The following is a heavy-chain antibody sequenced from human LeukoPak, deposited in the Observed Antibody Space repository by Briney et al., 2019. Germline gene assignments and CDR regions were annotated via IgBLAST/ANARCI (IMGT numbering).Heavy chain of an antibody. CDR3: AREEYSGSYYFDY. D-gene: IGHD1-26*01. CDR2: ISSSSSYI. Sequence: PGGSLRLSCAASGLTFSSYSMNWVRQAPGKGLEWVSSISSSSSYIYYADSVKGRFTISRDNAKNSLYLQMNSLRAEDTAVYYCAREEYSGSYYFDYWGQGTLVTVSS. CDR1: GLTFSSYS. V-gene: IGHV3-21*01. J-gene: IGHJ4*02.